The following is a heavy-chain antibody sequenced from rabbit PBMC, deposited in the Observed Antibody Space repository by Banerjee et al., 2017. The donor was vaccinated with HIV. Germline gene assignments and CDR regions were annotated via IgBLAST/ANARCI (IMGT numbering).Heavy chain of an antibody. D-gene: IGHD4-1*01. CDR3: ARDLAGVTGWNFGL. J-gene: IGHJ4*01. V-gene: IGHV1S40*01. Sequence: QSLEESGGDLVKPGASLTLTCTASGFDFSSNYYMCWVRQAPGKALEWIACIYAGSSGSTYYASWAKGRFTISKTSSTTVTLQMTSLTAADTATYFCARDLAGVTGWNFGLWGQGTLVTVS. CDR2: IYAGSSGST. CDR1: GFDFSSNYY.